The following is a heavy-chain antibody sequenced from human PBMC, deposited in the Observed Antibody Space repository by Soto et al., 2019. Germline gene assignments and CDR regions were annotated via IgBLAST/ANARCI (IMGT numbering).Heavy chain of an antibody. CDR2: ISGSGGST. CDR3: AKVIVDIVANAPSSNPFMAV. Sequence: GGSLRLSCAASGFTFSSYAMSWVRQAPGKGLEWVSAISGSGGSTYYADSVKGRFTTSRDNSKNTLYLQMNSLRAEDTAVYYCAKVIVDIVANAPSSNPFMAVWGQGTTVTVSS. D-gene: IGHD5-12*01. J-gene: IGHJ6*02. CDR1: GFTFSSYA. V-gene: IGHV3-23*01.